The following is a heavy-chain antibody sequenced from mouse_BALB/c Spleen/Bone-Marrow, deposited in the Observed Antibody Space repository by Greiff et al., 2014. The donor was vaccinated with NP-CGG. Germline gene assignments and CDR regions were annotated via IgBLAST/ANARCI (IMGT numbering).Heavy chain of an antibody. CDR1: GFNIKDTY. CDR2: IDPANGNI. V-gene: IGHV14-3*02. Sequence: EVQLQQSGAELVKPGASVKLSSTASGFNIKDTYMHWVKQRPEQGLEWIGRIDPANGNIKYDPKFQGKATITADTSSNTAYLQLSSLTSEDTAVYYCAPYYYGRWFANWGQGTLVTVSA. CDR3: APYYYGRWFAN. J-gene: IGHJ3*01. D-gene: IGHD1-1*01.